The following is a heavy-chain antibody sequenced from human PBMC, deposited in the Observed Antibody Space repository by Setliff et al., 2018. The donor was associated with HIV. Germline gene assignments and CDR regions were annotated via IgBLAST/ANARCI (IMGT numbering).Heavy chain of an antibody. CDR2: IYYSGST. CDR3: ARQQHSSDLKIWNY. CDR1: GGSISGSNYY. J-gene: IGHJ4*02. Sequence: SETLSLTCTVSGGSISGSNYYWGWIRQPPGKGLEWVGSIYYSGSTYYSPSLESRVTISVDTSKNQFSLTRTSVTAADTAVYYCARQQHSSDLKIWNYWGQGTLVTVSS. D-gene: IGHD6-19*01. V-gene: IGHV4-39*01.